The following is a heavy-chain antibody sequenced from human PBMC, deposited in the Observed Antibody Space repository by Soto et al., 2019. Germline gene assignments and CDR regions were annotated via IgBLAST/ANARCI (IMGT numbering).Heavy chain of an antibody. J-gene: IGHJ6*02. CDR2: ISYDGSNK. V-gene: IGHV3-30*18. CDR1: GFTFSSYG. CDR3: AKEGGGSWHRYYYYGMDV. D-gene: IGHD6-13*01. Sequence: PGGSLRLSCAASGFTFSSYGMHWVRQAPGKGLEWVAVISYDGSNKYYADSVKGRFTISRDNSKNTLYLQMNSLRAEDTAVYYYAKEGGGSWHRYYYYGMDVWGQGTTVTVSS.